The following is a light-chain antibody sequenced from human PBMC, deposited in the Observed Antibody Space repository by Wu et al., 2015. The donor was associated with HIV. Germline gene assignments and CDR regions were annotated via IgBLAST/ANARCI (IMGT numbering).Light chain of an antibody. Sequence: EIVLTQSPATLSLSPGERATLSCRASQSVSSYLAWYQQKPGQAPRLLIYGVSSRATGIPDRFSGSGSGTDFILTINRLEPEDFAVYYCQQYSSSPYTFGQGTKLE. CDR1: QSVSSY. CDR3: QQYSSSPYT. V-gene: IGKV3-20*01. J-gene: IGKJ2*01. CDR2: GVS.